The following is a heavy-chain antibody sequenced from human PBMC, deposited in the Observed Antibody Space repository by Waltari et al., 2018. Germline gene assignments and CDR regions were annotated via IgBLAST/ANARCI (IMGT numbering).Heavy chain of an antibody. Sequence: QLQLQESGPGLVKPSETLSLTCTVSGGSISSSIYFWGWIRQPPGEGLEWIGRIYTSGSTNYNPSLKSRVTISVDTSKNQFSLKLSSVTAADTAVYYCAREGTYYGSGTSGFDYWGQGTLVTVSS. J-gene: IGHJ4*02. D-gene: IGHD3-10*01. CDR2: IYTSGST. CDR3: AREGTYYGSGTSGFDY. V-gene: IGHV4-39*07. CDR1: GGSISSSIYF.